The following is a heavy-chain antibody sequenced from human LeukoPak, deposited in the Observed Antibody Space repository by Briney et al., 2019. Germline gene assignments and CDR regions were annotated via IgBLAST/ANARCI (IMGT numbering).Heavy chain of an antibody. Sequence: FNPEDGESFYAQKFQGRVTLTEDTSADTAYMELMNLNFDDTALYYCARTMTTMTTHGELDFWGQGTLVTVSS. CDR3: ARTMTTMTTHGELDF. CDR2: FNPEDGES. V-gene: IGHV1-24*01. D-gene: IGHD4-17*01. J-gene: IGHJ4*02.